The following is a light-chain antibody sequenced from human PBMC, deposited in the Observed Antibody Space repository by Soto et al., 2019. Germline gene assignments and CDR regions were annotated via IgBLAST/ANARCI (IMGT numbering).Light chain of an antibody. Sequence: EIVLTQSPGTLSLSPGERATLSCRASQSVSRTYLAWYQQKPVQAPRLLIYGASIRAPGIPARFSGGGSGTEFTLTITSLQSEDFAVYYCQQYENWPYTFGQGTRLEIK. J-gene: IGKJ5*01. CDR1: QSVSRTY. CDR2: GAS. CDR3: QQYENWPYT. V-gene: IGKV3-15*01.